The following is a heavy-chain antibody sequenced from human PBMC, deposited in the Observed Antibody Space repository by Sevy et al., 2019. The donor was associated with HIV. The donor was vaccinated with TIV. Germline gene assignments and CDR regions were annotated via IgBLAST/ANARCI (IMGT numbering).Heavy chain of an antibody. CDR3: AKSAGGGSYYDSSGYYMDV. Sequence: GSLRLSCAAPGFTFSSYGMHWVRPAPGKGLEWVAVIWYDGSNKYYADSVKGRFTISRDNSKNTQYLQMNSLRAEDTAVYYCAKSAGGGSYYDSSGYYMDVWGKGTTVTVSS. CDR1: GFTFSSYG. D-gene: IGHD3-22*01. V-gene: IGHV3-33*06. CDR2: IWYDGSNK. J-gene: IGHJ6*03.